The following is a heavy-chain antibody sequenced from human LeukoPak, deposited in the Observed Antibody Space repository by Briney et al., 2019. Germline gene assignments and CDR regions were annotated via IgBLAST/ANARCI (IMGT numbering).Heavy chain of an antibody. V-gene: IGHV3-23*01. Sequence: PGGSLRLSCAASGFTFSSYAMSWVRQAPGKGLEWVSAISGSGGSTYYADSVKGRFTISRDNSKNTLYLQMNSLRAGGTAVYYCAKGRGHVLRYFDWLLDYWGQGTLVTVSS. CDR2: ISGSGGST. CDR1: GFTFSSYA. D-gene: IGHD3-9*01. J-gene: IGHJ4*02. CDR3: AKGRGHVLRYFDWLLDY.